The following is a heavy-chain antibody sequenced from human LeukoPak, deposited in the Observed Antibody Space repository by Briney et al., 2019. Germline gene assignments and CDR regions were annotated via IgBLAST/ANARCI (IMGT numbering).Heavy chain of an antibody. V-gene: IGHV3-21*01. CDR2: ISSSSSYI. Sequence: GGSLRLSCAASGFTVSSNYMNWVRQAPGKGLEWVSSISSSSSYIYYADSVKGRFTISRDNAKNSLYLQMNSLRAEDTAVYYCARALTKRNSGWYGYWGQGTLVTVSS. J-gene: IGHJ4*02. CDR3: ARALTKRNSGWYGY. D-gene: IGHD6-19*01. CDR1: GFTVSSNY.